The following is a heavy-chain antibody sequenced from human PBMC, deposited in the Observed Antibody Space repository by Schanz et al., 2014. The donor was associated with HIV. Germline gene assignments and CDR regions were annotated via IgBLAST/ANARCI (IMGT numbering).Heavy chain of an antibody. D-gene: IGHD6-13*01. CDR1: GGTFINYA. CDR2: IIPLFGTS. Sequence: QVQLVQSGAEVQKPGSSVKVFCRASGGTFINYAFSWVRQAPGQGLEGMGGIIPLFGTSNYAQKFQGRATITADESTSTAYMELSSLRSEDTAVYYCARDSPVAAGTLDYWGQGTLVTVSS. CDR3: ARDSPVAAGTLDY. V-gene: IGHV1-69*01. J-gene: IGHJ4*02.